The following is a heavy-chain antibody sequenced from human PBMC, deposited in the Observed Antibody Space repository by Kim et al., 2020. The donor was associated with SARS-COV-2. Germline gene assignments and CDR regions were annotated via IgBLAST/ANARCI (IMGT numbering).Heavy chain of an antibody. CDR3: AKDIAAAEVGDAFDI. Sequence: GGSLRLSCAASGFTFSSYAMSWVRQAPGKGLEWVSVIYSGGSSTYYADSVKGRFTISRDNSKNTLYLQMNSLRAEDTAVYYCAKDIAAAEVGDAFDIWGQGTMVTVSS. CDR1: GFTFSSYA. CDR2: IYSGGSST. J-gene: IGHJ3*02. D-gene: IGHD6-13*01. V-gene: IGHV3-23*03.